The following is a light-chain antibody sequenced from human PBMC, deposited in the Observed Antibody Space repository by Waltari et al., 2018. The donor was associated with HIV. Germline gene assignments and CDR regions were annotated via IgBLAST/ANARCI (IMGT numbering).Light chain of an antibody. V-gene: IGKV3-20*01. CDR2: RTS. CDR1: QSLGNDF. Sequence: EVLLTQSPVTLSLSPGESVTLSCRASQSLGNDFVAWYQQKHGQPPRLLIFRTSSRAAGVPGRFSGSGSGTDFALTITGAEPEDFAVYYCQHYGGSPYTFGQGTKLDI. CDR3: QHYGGSPYT. J-gene: IGKJ2*01.